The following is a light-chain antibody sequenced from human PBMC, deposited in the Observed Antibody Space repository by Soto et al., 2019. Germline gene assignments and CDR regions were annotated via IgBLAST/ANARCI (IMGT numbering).Light chain of an antibody. CDR3: QQRSNWLT. CDR1: QSVSSY. V-gene: IGKV3-11*01. CDR2: DAS. J-gene: IGKJ4*01. Sequence: EIVLTQSPATLSLSPGERATLSCRASQSVSSYLAWYQQKPGQAPRLLIYDASNRATGIPARFSGSGSGTAFPLTISSLEPEDFAVYYCQQRSNWLTFGGGTKVEIK.